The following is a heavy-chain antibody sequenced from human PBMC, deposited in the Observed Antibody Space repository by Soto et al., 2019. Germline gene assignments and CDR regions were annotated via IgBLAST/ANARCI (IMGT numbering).Heavy chain of an antibody. CDR3: AREGYSSSSGPRGNWFDS. CDR2: MNPKSGNT. V-gene: IGHV1-8*01. CDR1: GYTFTSYD. Sequence: QVQLVQSGAEVKKPGASVKVSCKASGYTFTSYDINWVRQATGQGLEWMGWMNPKSGNTGYEQKFQGRVTMTRNTSISTVYMELSSLRSEDTAVYYCAREGYSSSSGPRGNWFDSWGQGTLVTVSS. J-gene: IGHJ5*01. D-gene: IGHD6-6*01.